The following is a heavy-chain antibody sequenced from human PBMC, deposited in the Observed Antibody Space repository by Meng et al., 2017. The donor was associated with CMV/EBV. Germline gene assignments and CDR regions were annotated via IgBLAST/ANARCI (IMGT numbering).Heavy chain of an antibody. CDR2: IYYSGST. CDR1: GGSISSGDYY. J-gene: IGHJ4*02. V-gene: IGHV4-30-4*08. CDR3: ARVTSRVAGAFDY. Sequence: QVQLQGSGPGLVKPSPTPSLTCTVSGGSISSGDYYWSWIRQPPGKGLEWIGYIYYSGSTYYNPSLKSRVTISVDTSKNQFSLKLSSVTAADTAVYYCARVTSRVAGAFDYWGQGTLVTVSS. D-gene: IGHD1-14*01.